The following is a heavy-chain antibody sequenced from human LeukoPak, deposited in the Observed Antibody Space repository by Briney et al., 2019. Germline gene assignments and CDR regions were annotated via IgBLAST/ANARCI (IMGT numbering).Heavy chain of an antibody. Sequence: PGRSLRLSCAASGFTFDDYAMHWVRQAPGKGLEWVSGISWNSGSIGYADSVKGRFTISRDNAKNSLYLQMNSLRAEDTAVYYCARDVTMVRGVTAFDIWGQGTMVTVSS. J-gene: IGHJ3*02. D-gene: IGHD3-10*01. CDR3: ARDVTMVRGVTAFDI. CDR1: GFTFDDYA. CDR2: ISWNSGSI. V-gene: IGHV3-9*01.